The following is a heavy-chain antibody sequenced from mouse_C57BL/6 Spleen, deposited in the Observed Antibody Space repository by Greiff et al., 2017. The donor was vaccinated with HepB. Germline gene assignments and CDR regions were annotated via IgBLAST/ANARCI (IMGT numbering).Heavy chain of an antibody. CDR2: IDPSDSET. CDR3: ARGGYDYDRVLFAY. Sequence: VQLQQPGAELVRPGSSVKLSCKASGYTFTSYWMHWVKQRPIQGLEWIGNIDPSDSETHYNQKFKDKATLTVDKSSSTAYMQLSSLTSEDSAVYYCARGGYDYDRVLFAYWGQGTLVTVSA. CDR1: GYTFTSYW. V-gene: IGHV1-52*01. J-gene: IGHJ3*01. D-gene: IGHD2-4*01.